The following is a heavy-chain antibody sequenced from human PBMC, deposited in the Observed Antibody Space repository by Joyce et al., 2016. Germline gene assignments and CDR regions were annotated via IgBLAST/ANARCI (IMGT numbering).Heavy chain of an antibody. J-gene: IGHJ6*03. D-gene: IGHD7-27*01. CDR3: ARGWGIDDLDHYYYLDV. V-gene: IGHV1-69*06. CDR2: IIPIFATP. CDR1: GGTFSSYP. Sequence: QVQLVQSGAEVKKPGSSVRVSCKTSGGTFSSYPIGWVRQAPGQGLEWVGRIIPIFATPHYEQKVQGRVTITADKSTSTAYMELSRLRSEDTAVYFCARGWGIDDLDHYYYLDVWGTGTTVTVSS.